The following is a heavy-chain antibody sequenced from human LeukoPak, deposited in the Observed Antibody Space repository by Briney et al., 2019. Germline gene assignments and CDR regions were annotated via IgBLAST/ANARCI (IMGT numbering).Heavy chain of an antibody. CDR3: ARQQANGAFDI. CDR2: IYYSGST. D-gene: IGHD1/OR15-1a*01. V-gene: IGHV4-61*01. CDR1: GGSFSSGSYY. J-gene: IGHJ3*02. Sequence: SETLSLTCTVSGGSFSSGSYYWRWIRQPPEKGLEWIGYIYYSGSTNYNPSLKSRVTISVDTSKNQFSLKLSSVTAADTAVYYCARQQANGAFDIWGQGTMVTVSS.